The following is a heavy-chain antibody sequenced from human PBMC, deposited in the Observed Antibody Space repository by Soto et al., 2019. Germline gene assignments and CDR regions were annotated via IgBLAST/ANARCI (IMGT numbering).Heavy chain of an antibody. J-gene: IGHJ4*02. CDR2: ISHDGSNK. CDR1: GFTFSRFA. V-gene: IGHV3-30-3*01. Sequence: QVQLVESGGGVVQPGRSLRLSCAASGFTFSRFAMHWVRQAPGKGLEWVAVISHDGSNKDYADSVKGRFTISRDNSKNTLFLQMNSLRTEDTTVYYCASQGYCSGGRCYALDCWGQGTLVSVSS. CDR3: ASQGYCSGGRCYALDC. D-gene: IGHD2-15*01.